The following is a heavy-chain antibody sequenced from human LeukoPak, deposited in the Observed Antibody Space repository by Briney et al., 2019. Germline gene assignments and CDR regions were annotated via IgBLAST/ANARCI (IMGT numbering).Heavy chain of an antibody. Sequence: KASETLSLTCTVSGGSFRGDYYWAWIRQPPGKGLEWIGSIYSGGRIYYNPSLKSRVSISIDTSNNDLSLKVTSVTAADTAVYYCARMYYYDSSGYFDYWGQGTLVTVSS. CDR3: ARMYYYDSSGYFDY. CDR2: IYSGGRI. D-gene: IGHD3-22*01. CDR1: GGSFRGDYY. J-gene: IGHJ4*02. V-gene: IGHV4-39*07.